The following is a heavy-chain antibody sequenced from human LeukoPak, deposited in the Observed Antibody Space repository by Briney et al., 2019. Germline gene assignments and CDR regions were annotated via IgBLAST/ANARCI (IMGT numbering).Heavy chain of an antibody. Sequence: GGSLRLSCAASGFTFTSYAMSWVRQVSGKGLEWVSVISGSGGSTYYADSVKGRFTISRDNSKNSLYLQMNSLRAEDTAVYYCAELGITMIGGVWGKGTTVTISS. CDR1: GFTFTSYA. V-gene: IGHV3-23*01. J-gene: IGHJ6*04. CDR2: ISGSGGST. CDR3: AELGITMIGGV. D-gene: IGHD3-10*02.